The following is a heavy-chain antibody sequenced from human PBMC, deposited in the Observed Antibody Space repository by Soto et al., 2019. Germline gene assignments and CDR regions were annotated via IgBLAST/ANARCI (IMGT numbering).Heavy chain of an antibody. CDR3: AREGSSWYPIDP. Sequence: QVQLVESGGGVVQPGRSLRLSCAASGFTFSSYGMHWVRQAPGKGLEWVAVIWYDGSNKYYADSVKGRFTISRDNSKNTLYLQMNSLRAEDTAVYYCAREGSSWYPIDPWGQGTLVTVSS. D-gene: IGHD6-13*01. J-gene: IGHJ5*02. CDR1: GFTFSSYG. V-gene: IGHV3-33*01. CDR2: IWYDGSNK.